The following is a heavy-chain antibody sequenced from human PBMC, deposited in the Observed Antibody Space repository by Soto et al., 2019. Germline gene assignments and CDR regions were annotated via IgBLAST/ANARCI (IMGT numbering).Heavy chain of an antibody. D-gene: IGHD6-19*01. J-gene: IGHJ5*02. CDR3: ARAQRYSGWSIDP. CDR1: GFTVSSNY. Sequence: GGSLRLSCAASGFTVSSNYMSWVRQAPGKGLEWVSVIYSGGSTYYADSVKGRFTISRDNSKNTLYLQMNSLRAEDTAVYYCARAQRYSGWSIDPWGQGALVTVSS. CDR2: IYSGGST. V-gene: IGHV3-53*01.